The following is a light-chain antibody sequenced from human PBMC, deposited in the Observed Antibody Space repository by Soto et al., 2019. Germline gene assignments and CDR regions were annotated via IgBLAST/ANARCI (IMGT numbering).Light chain of an antibody. V-gene: IGLV2-14*02. CDR2: EGT. J-gene: IGLJ3*02. CDR1: SSDVGSYDL. Sequence: QSALTQPASVSGPPGQSIVISCNGSSSDVGSYDLVSWYLQYPGKAPKVIIFEGTKRPSGVSDRFSGSKSGNTASLTISGLQAEDEADYYCSSYTSSSTLWVFGGGTKLTVL. CDR3: SSYTSSSTLWV.